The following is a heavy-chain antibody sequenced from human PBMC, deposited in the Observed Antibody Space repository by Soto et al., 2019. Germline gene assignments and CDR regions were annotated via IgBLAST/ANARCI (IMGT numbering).Heavy chain of an antibody. CDR2: IYHSGST. J-gene: IGHJ5*02. CDR3: ARERSVDPVGWFDP. D-gene: IGHD3-3*01. Sequence: PSETLSLTCEVSDDSVSSTNWWSWVRQPPGEGLEWIGEIYHSGSTNYNPSLKSRATISVDKSKNQFSLKLNSVTAADTAVYYCARERSVDPVGWFDPWGPGTLVTVSS. CDR1: DDSVSSTNW. V-gene: IGHV4-4*02.